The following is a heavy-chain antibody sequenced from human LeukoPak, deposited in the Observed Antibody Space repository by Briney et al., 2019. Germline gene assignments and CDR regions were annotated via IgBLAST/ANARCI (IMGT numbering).Heavy chain of an antibody. D-gene: IGHD3-22*01. Sequence: ASVKVSCKASGYTFTGYYMHWVRQAPGQGLEWMGWINPNSGGTNYAQKFQGRVTMTGDTSISTAYMELSRLRSDDTAVYYCARGGPAYYYDSSGYYYNAWGQGTLVTVSS. V-gene: IGHV1-2*02. CDR3: ARGGPAYYYDSSGYYYNA. J-gene: IGHJ4*02. CDR2: INPNSGGT. CDR1: GYTFTGYY.